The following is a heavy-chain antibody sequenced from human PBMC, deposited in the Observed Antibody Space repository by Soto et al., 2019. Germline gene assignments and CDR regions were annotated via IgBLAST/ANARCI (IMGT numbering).Heavy chain of an antibody. CDR3: ARRRSPGPVDY. D-gene: IGHD3-10*01. J-gene: IGHJ4*02. Sequence: QITLKESGPTLVKPTQTLTLTCTFSGFSLSTSGVAVGWVRQPPGKALEWLALIYWDDDKRYSPSLKSRLTITKDTSKNQVVLTMTNMDPVDTATYYCARRRSPGPVDYWGQGTLVTVSS. CDR1: GFSLSTSGVA. CDR2: IYWDDDK. V-gene: IGHV2-5*02.